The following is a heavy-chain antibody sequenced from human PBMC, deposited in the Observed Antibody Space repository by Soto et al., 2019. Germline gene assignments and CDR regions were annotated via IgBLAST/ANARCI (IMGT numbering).Heavy chain of an antibody. CDR1: GFTFGSYA. CDR2: ISYDGSNK. J-gene: IGHJ4*02. CDR3: VRGDGDYYDGNGYLRRY. D-gene: IGHD3-22*01. V-gene: IGHV3-30-3*01. Sequence: PGGSLRLACAASGFTFGSYAMHWVRQAPGKGLEWVAVISYDGSNKYYADSVKGRFTMSRDNSKNTLYLQMNSLRAEDTAVYYCVRGDGDYYDGNGYLRRYWGQGTLVTVSS.